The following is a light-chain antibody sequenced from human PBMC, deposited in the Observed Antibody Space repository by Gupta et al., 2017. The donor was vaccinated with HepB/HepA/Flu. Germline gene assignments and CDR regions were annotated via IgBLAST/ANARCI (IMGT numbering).Light chain of an antibody. CDR2: DVS. CDR1: SSDVGGYNY. Sequence: QSALTQPASVSGSPGQSITISCTGTSSDVGGYNYVSWYQQFPGKAPQVVVYDVSTRPSGVSDRFSDSKSDNTASLTISGHQAEDEAHYYCRSYTTSSTWLFGGGTKLTVL. J-gene: IGLJ2*01. V-gene: IGLV2-14*01. CDR3: RSYTTSSTWL.